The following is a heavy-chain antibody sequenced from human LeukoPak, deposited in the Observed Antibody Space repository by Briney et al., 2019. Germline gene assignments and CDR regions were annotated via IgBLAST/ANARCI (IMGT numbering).Heavy chain of an antibody. J-gene: IGHJ4*02. CDR3: AREPTGDY. Sequence: GGSLRLSCAASGFTFSSYSINWVREAPGKGLEWVSSISSGGTFMYYADSVKGRFTISRDNAKKSVFLQMNSLRAEDSAVYYCAREPTGDYWGQGMLVTVSS. CDR1: GFTFSSYS. D-gene: IGHD1-1*01. V-gene: IGHV3-21*01. CDR2: ISSGGTFM.